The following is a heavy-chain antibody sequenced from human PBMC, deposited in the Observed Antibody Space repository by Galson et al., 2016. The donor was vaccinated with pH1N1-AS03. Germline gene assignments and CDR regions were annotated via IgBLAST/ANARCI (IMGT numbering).Heavy chain of an antibody. CDR3: AEGATIFGVVINEFDV. CDR2: FYYSGSA. Sequence: LSLTCVVSGDSMSGYWWNWIRQPPGKGLEWIGYFYYSGSANYNPSLKSRVTILLDKSKNQFSLELSSVTAADTAVYYCAEGATIFGVVINEFDVWGKGTKVTFSP. J-gene: IGHJ3*01. V-gene: IGHV4-59*01. D-gene: IGHD3-3*01. CDR1: GDSMSGYW.